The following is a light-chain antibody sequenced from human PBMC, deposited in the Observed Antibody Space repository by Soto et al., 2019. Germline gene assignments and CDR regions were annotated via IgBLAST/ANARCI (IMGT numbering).Light chain of an antibody. Sequence: QSALTQPASVSASPGQSITISCAGTSNDIGAYQYVSWYQHRPGKAPRLIIYDVTDRPSGVSSRFSGSKSDNSASLTISGLQTDDEADYYCSSFTTSLTVIFGGGTTLTVL. CDR1: SNDIGAYQY. J-gene: IGLJ2*01. CDR2: DVT. CDR3: SSFTTSLTVI. V-gene: IGLV2-14*01.